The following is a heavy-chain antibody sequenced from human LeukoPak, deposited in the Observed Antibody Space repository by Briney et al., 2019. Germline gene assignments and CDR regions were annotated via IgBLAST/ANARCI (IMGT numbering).Heavy chain of an antibody. CDR3: ARDPPPGIAVAHGWFDP. D-gene: IGHD6-19*01. J-gene: IGHJ5*02. CDR1: GYTFTSYG. CDR2: ISAYNGNT. V-gene: IGHV1-18*01. Sequence: ASVKVSCKASGYTFTSYGISWVRQAPGQGLEWMGWISAYNGNTNYAQKLQGRVTMTTDTSTSTAYMELRSLRSDDTAVYYCARDPPPGIAVAHGWFDPWGQGTLVTVSS.